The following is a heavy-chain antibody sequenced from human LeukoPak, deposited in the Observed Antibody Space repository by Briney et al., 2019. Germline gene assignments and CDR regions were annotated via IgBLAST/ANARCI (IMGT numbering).Heavy chain of an antibody. CDR3: ASNPRRGSGYYKTGDY. CDR1: GGSFSGCY. D-gene: IGHD3-22*01. Sequence: DPSETLSLTCAVYGGSFSGCYWSWIRQPPGKGLEWIGEINHSGSTNYNPSLKSRVTISVDTSKNQFSLKLSSVTAADTAVYYCASNPRRGSGYYKTGDYWGQGTLVTVSS. J-gene: IGHJ4*02. V-gene: IGHV4-34*01. CDR2: INHSGST.